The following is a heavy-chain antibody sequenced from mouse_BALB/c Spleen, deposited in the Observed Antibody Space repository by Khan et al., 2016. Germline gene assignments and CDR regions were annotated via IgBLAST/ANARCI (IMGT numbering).Heavy chain of an antibody. CDR1: GYTFTDYN. V-gene: IGHV1S29*02. Sequence: VQLKESGPELVKPGASVKISCKASGYTFTDYNMHWVKQSHGKSLEWIGYIYPYNGGTGYNQKFKSKATLTVDNSSSTAYMELRSLTSEDSAVYYCARTGTRAMDYWGQGTSVTVSS. CDR2: IYPYNGGT. D-gene: IGHD4-1*01. CDR3: ARTGTRAMDY. J-gene: IGHJ4*01.